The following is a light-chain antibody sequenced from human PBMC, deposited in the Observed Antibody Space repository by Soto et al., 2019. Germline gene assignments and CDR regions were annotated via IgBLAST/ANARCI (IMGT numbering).Light chain of an antibody. J-gene: IGKJ5*01. V-gene: IGKV3-20*01. Sequence: EIVLTQSPGTLSLSPGERATLSCRASQSVSSSYLAWYQKKPGQAPRLLIYGASSRATGIPDRLSGSGSGTDFALTITRLEPDDFAVYYCQQYGRSPPITFGQGTRLQIK. CDR3: QQYGRSPPIT. CDR2: GAS. CDR1: QSVSSSY.